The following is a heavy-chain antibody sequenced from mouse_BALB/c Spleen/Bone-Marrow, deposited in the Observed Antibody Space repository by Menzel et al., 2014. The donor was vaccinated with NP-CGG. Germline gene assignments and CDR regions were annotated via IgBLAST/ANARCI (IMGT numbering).Heavy chain of an antibody. CDR1: GYTLSNYW. CDR2: ILPGSGST. Sequence: QVQLQQSGAELMKPGASVKISCRATGYTLSNYWTERVKQRPGHGLEWIGEILPGSGSTIYNEKFKGKATFTAATSSNTASMQLSNLTAEDSAVYYCARSRKCDVPMGYLGQGTSVTVSS. D-gene: IGHD1-3*01. V-gene: IGHV1-9*01. CDR3: ARSRKCDVPMGY. J-gene: IGHJ4*01.